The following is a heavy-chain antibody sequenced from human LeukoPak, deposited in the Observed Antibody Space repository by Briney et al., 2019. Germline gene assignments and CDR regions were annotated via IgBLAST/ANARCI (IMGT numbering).Heavy chain of an antibody. D-gene: IGHD2-2*01. CDR3: AKAPGYCTTTSCSIDY. V-gene: IGHV3-30*18. CDR2: ISYDGSNK. Sequence: GRSLRLSCAASGFTFSDYGMHWVRQAPGKGLEWVAVISYDGSNKYYADSVKGRFTISRDNSKNTLYLQTNSLRAEDTALYYCAKAPGYCTTTSCSIDYWGQGTLATVSS. J-gene: IGHJ4*02. CDR1: GFTFSDYG.